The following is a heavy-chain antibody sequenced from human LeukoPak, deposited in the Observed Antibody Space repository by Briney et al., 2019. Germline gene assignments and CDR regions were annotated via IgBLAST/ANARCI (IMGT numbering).Heavy chain of an antibody. J-gene: IGHJ4*02. D-gene: IGHD6-13*01. CDR3: ARLGMAAPGSRYFDY. V-gene: IGHV4-39*01. CDR2: IYYSGRT. Sequence: PGGSLRLSCAASGFTFSSYEMNWIRQPPGKGLEWIGSIYYSGRTYYNPSLKSRVTISIDTSKNQFSLKLSSVTAADTAVYFCARLGMAAPGSRYFDYWGQGTLVTVSS. CDR1: GFTFSSYE.